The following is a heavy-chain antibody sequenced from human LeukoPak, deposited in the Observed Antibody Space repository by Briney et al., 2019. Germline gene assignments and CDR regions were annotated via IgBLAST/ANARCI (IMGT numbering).Heavy chain of an antibody. Sequence: SETLSLTCTVSGGSISSYYWSWIRQPAGKGLEWIGRIYTSGSTNYNPSLKSRVTMSVDTSKNQFSLKLSSVTAADTAVYYCARGLQKGSSSWYGGAFDIWGQGTMVTVSS. CDR2: IYTSGST. D-gene: IGHD6-13*01. J-gene: IGHJ3*02. V-gene: IGHV4-4*07. CDR1: GGSISSYY. CDR3: ARGLQKGSSSWYGGAFDI.